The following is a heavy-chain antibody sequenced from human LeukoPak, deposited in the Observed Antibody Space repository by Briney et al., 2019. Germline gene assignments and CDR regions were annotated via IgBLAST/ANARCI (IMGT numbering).Heavy chain of an antibody. CDR2: ISAYNGNT. CDR1: GYTFTSYG. Sequence: ASVKVSCKASGYTFTSYGISWVRQAPGQGLEWMGWISAYNGNTNYAQKFQGRVTMTRDTSISTAYMEMSRLRSDDTAVYYCARWGIGDLRNTFDIWGHGTMVTVSS. V-gene: IGHV1-18*01. D-gene: IGHD3-10*01. CDR3: ARWGIGDLRNTFDI. J-gene: IGHJ3*02.